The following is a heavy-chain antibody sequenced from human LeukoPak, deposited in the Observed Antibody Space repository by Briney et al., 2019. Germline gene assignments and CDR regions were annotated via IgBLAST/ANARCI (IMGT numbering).Heavy chain of an antibody. CDR3: ATSRSLDY. CDR1: GFTFSSYN. J-gene: IGHJ4*02. CDR2: ISSDGSNK. V-gene: IGHV3-30-3*01. Sequence: PGGSLRLSCAASGFTFSSYNMHWVRQAPGKGLEWVTLISSDGSNKYYADSVKGRFTISRDNSKNTLFLQMNSLRVEDTAVYYCATSRSLDYWGQGTLVTVSS.